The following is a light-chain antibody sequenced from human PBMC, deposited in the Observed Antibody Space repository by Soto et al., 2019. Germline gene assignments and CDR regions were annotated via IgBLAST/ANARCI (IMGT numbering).Light chain of an antibody. V-gene: IGKV3-20*01. CDR3: QQYDNSPYT. CDR2: GAS. J-gene: IGKJ2*01. CDR1: QSVSSSN. Sequence: VWTQSQGTLSLSPGERATLSCRASQSVSSSNLAWYQKKPGQAPRVLIYGASTRATGIPDRFSGSGSGTDFTLTISRLETEDFAVYYCQQYDNSPYTFGQGTNLEIK.